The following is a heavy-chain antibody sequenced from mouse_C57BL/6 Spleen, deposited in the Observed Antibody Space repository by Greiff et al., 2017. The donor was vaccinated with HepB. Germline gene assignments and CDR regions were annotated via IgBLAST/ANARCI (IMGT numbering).Heavy chain of an antibody. CDR3: ARFYYGYEGYAMDY. J-gene: IGHJ4*01. Sequence: QVQLQQSGPELVKPGASVKISCKASGYSFTSYYIHWVKQRPGQGLEWIGWIYPGSGNTKYNEKFKGKATLTADTSSSTAYMQLSSLTSEDSAVYYCARFYYGYEGYAMDYWGQGTSVTVSS. D-gene: IGHD2-2*01. CDR1: GYSFTSYY. CDR2: IYPGSGNT. V-gene: IGHV1-66*01.